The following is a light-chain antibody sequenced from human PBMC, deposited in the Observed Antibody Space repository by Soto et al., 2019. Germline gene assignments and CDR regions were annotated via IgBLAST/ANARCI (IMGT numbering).Light chain of an antibody. CDR3: QQRSNWPGT. V-gene: IGKV3-11*01. CDR2: DAS. J-gene: IGKJ1*01. CDR1: QSVSSY. Sequence: EIVSSQSPCTVSLSPGERATLSCRASQSVSSYLAWYQQKPGQAPRLLIYDASNRATGIPARFSGSGSGTDFTLTISSLEPEDFAVYYCQQRSNWPGTFGQGTKVDI.